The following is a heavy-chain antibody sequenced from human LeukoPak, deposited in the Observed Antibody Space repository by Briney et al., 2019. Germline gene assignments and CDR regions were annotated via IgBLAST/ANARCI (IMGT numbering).Heavy chain of an antibody. CDR2: ISKDGRKN. CDR1: GYSFSTSG. CDR3: ARDLLNYGSAYYDVGIFDS. V-gene: IGHV3-30*04. J-gene: IGHJ4*02. D-gene: IGHD3-10*01. Sequence: PGGSLRLSCEASGYSFSTSGVHWVRQAPGKGLEWMAVISKDGRKNHYADSVKGRFTISRDNSKSTLFLQMNSLRPEDTVIYYCARDLLNYGSAYYDVGIFDSWGQGTLVTVSS.